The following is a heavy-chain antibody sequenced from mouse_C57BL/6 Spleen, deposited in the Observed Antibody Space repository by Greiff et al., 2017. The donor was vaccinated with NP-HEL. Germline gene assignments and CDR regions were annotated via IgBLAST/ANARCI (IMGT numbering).Heavy chain of an antibody. CDR2: IYPGDGDT. V-gene: IGHV1-80*01. CDR3: ARTDSNWDMDY. CDR1: GYAFSSYW. D-gene: IGHD4-1*01. J-gene: IGHJ4*01. Sequence: QVQLQQSGAELVKPGASVKISCKASGYAFSSYWMNWVKQRPGKGLEWIGQIYPGDGDTNYNGKFKGKATLTADKSSSTAYMQLSSLTSEDSAVYFCARTDSNWDMDYWGQGTSVTVSS.